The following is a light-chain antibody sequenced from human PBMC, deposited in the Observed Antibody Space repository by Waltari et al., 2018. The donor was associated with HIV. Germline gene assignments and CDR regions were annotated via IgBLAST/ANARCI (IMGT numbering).Light chain of an antibody. CDR2: WAS. CDR3: QQYYHTLWT. CDR1: QSLLYSTKNQTF. J-gene: IGKJ1*01. Sequence: DIVMTQSPDSLAVSLGERAPLNCKSRQSLLYSTKNQTFLAWYQQKPRQPPKLLIYWASVRGSGVPDRFSASGSETDFTLTINSLQAEDVALYYCQQYYHTLWTFGRGTKVEIK. V-gene: IGKV4-1*01.